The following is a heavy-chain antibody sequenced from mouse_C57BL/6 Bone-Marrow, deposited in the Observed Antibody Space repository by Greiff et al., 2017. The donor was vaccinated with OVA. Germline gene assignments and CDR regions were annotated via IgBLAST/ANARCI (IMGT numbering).Heavy chain of an antibody. Sequence: EVQVVESGGGLVPPKGSLKLSCAASGFSFNTYAMNWVRQAPGKGLEWVARIRSKSNNYATYYADSVKDRFSISRDDSESMLYLQMNNLKTEDTAMYYCGRPGSDAMDYWGQGTSVTVSS. J-gene: IGHJ4*01. CDR2: IRSKSNNYAT. D-gene: IGHD1-1*01. CDR1: GFSFNTYA. CDR3: GRPGSDAMDY. V-gene: IGHV10-1*01.